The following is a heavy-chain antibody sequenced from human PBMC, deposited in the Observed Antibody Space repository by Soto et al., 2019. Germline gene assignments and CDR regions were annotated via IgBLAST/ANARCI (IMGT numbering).Heavy chain of an antibody. CDR3: SRGILV. V-gene: IGHV4-31*03. CDR1: GGSINSGGYC. CDR2: ISYGGGT. Sequence: QVQLQESGPGLVKPSQTLSLTCTVSGGSINSGGYCWSWIRQHPGKGLDWIGCISYGGGTSYNPSLERRVTISVDTSVNQFSLKLTSVTAADTAVYYCSRGILVWGQGALITVSS. J-gene: IGHJ4*02. D-gene: IGHD5-18*01.